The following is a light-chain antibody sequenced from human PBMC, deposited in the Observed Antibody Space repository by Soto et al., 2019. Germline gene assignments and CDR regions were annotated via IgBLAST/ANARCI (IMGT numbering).Light chain of an antibody. CDR1: HKSSNN. CDR2: GAS. CDR3: HQYNNWPPWT. Sequence: DIDITQSTATLSVSPGERATHSCRASHKSSNNLAWYQQKTGQAPTILLYGASTRATGIPARFSGSGSETELTLTISSLQSEDVAVYYCHQYNNWPPWTFGQGTKVDIK. V-gene: IGKV3-15*01. J-gene: IGKJ1*01.